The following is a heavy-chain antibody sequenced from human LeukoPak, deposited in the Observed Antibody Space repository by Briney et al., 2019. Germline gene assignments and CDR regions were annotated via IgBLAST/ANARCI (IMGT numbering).Heavy chain of an antibody. CDR1: GFTFSSHW. J-gene: IGHJ4*02. V-gene: IGHV3-74*01. CDR3: AKTADSSGWYYFDY. D-gene: IGHD6-19*01. Sequence: LSGGSLRLSCAASGFTFSSHWMLWVRQAPGKELVWVSRITTDGSSTYYADSVKGRFTISRDNSKNALYLQMSSLRAEDTAVYYCAKTADSSGWYYFDYWGQGTLVTVCS. CDR2: ITTDGSST.